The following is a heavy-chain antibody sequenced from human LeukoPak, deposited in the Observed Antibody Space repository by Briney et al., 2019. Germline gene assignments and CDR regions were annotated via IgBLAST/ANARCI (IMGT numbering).Heavy chain of an antibody. CDR3: ARGYYYGSGPSDY. CDR2: IYYSGST. CDR1: GGSISSYY. D-gene: IGHD3-10*01. Sequence: SETLSLTCTVSGGSISSYYWSWIRQPPGKGLEWIGYIYYSGSTYYNPSLKSRVTISVDTSKNQFSLKLSSVTAADTAVYYCARGYYYGSGPSDYWGQGTLVTVSS. V-gene: IGHV4-30-4*08. J-gene: IGHJ4*02.